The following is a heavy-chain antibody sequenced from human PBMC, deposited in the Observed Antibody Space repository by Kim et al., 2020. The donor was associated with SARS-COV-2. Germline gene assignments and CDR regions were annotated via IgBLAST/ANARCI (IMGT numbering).Heavy chain of an antibody. CDR2: ISWDGST. CDR3: AKVHTAYCGGDCWFDP. V-gene: IGHV3-43*01. J-gene: IGHJ5*02. CDR1: GFTFDRFG. Sequence: GGSLRLSCAASGFTFDRFGMHWVRQRPGKGPEWVALISWDGSTYYADSVKGRFTISRDNNKNSLYLEMNSLRPEDSGIYYYAKVHTAYCGGDCWFDPWGQGTPVTVSS. D-gene: IGHD2-21*02.